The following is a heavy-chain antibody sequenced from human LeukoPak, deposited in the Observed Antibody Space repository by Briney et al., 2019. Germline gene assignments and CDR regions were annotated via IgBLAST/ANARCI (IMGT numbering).Heavy chain of an antibody. D-gene: IGHD2-15*01. Sequence: SETLSLTCTVSGGSISTYYWSWIRQPPGKGLEWIGYIYYSGSTNYNPSLKSRVTISVDTSKNQFSLKLNSVTAADTAVYYCARDAPIVVDWYFDLWGRGTLVTVSS. J-gene: IGHJ2*01. V-gene: IGHV4-59*01. CDR2: IYYSGST. CDR3: ARDAPIVVDWYFDL. CDR1: GGSISTYY.